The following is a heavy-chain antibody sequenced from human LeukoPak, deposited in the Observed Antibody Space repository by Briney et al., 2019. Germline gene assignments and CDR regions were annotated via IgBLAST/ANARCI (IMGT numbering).Heavy chain of an antibody. CDR1: GYTFTGYY. D-gene: IGHD1-26*01. Sequence: SVKVSCKASGYTFTGYYMHWVRQAPGQGLEWMGGIIPIFGTANYAQKFQGRVTITADESTSTAYMELSSLRSEDTAVYYCARGLNSGSYQYYFDYWGQGTLVTVSS. CDR2: IIPIFGTA. J-gene: IGHJ4*02. CDR3: ARGLNSGSYQYYFDY. V-gene: IGHV1-69*13.